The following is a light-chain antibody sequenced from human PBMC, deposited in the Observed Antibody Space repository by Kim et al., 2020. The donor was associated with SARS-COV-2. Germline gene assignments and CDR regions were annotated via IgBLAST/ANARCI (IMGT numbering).Light chain of an antibody. Sequence: LSPGQSATLTYRASESVSSGFLAWYQHRPGQAPRLLIHGVSSRATGIPDRFSGSGSGTDFTLTISRLEAEDFAVYYCQQYGSSRTFGQGTKVDIK. V-gene: IGKV3-20*01. J-gene: IGKJ1*01. CDR2: GVS. CDR3: QQYGSSRT. CDR1: ESVSSGF.